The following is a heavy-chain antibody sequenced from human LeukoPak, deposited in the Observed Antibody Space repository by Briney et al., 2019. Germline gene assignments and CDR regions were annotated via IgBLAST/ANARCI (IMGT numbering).Heavy chain of an antibody. CDR2: IYYSGST. Sequence: PSETLSLTCTVSGGSISSYYWSWIRQPPGKGLEWIGYIYYSGSTNYNPSLKSRVTISVDTSKNQFALKLSSVPAADTAVYYCARGPTRNYFDYWGQGTLVTVSS. CDR1: GGSISSYY. J-gene: IGHJ4*02. CDR3: ARGPTRNYFDY. V-gene: IGHV4-59*01.